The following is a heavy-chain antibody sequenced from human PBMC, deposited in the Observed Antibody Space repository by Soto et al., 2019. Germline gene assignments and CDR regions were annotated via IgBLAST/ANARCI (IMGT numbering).Heavy chain of an antibody. CDR1: GFTFSSYA. D-gene: IGHD6-6*01. V-gene: IGHV3-30-3*01. Sequence: GGSLRLSCAASGFTFSSYAMHWVRQAPGKGLEWVAVISYDGSNKYYADSVKGRFTISRDNSKNTLYLQMNSLRAEDTAVYYCARNFIAARRGPCDYWGQGTLVTVSS. CDR3: ARNFIAARRGPCDY. CDR2: ISYDGSNK. J-gene: IGHJ4*02.